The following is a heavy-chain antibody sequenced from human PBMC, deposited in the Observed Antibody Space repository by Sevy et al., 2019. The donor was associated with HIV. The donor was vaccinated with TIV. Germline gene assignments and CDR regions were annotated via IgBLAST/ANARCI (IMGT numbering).Heavy chain of an antibody. D-gene: IGHD1-26*01. V-gene: IGHV1-46*01. Sequence: ASVKVSCKASGYTFITYYVHWVRQAPGQGLEWMGLIAPSGSTRYAQKFQGRVSMTGDTSTTTVYMELSSLTSEDTAVYYCARDRDLSGSYLEYYYYAMDVWGQGTTVTVSS. J-gene: IGHJ6*02. CDR1: GYTFITYY. CDR2: IAPSGST. CDR3: ARDRDLSGSYLEYYYYAMDV.